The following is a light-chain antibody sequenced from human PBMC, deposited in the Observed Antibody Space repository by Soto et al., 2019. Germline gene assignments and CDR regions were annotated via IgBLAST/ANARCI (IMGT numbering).Light chain of an antibody. V-gene: IGLV2-8*01. CDR3: SSYGGSNNFYV. CDR2: EVN. Sequence: QSALTQPPSASGSPGQSVTISCIGTSSDVGAYNFVSWYQQHPGKVPKLMIYEVNKRPSGVPDRFSGSKSGNAASLTVSGLQAEDEADYYCSSYGGSNNFYVFGTGTKV. J-gene: IGLJ1*01. CDR1: SSDVGAYNF.